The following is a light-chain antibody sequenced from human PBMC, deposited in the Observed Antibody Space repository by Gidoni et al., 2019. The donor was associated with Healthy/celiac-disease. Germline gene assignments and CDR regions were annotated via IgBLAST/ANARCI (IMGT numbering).Light chain of an antibody. Sequence: EIVLTPSPATLSLSPGERATLSCRASQSVSSYLAWYQQKPGQAPRLLIYDASNRATGIPARFSGSGSGTDFTLTISSLEPEDFAVYYCQQRSNWPPLFTFGPGTKVDIK. J-gene: IGKJ3*01. CDR3: QQRSNWPPLFT. CDR1: QSVSSY. V-gene: IGKV3-11*01. CDR2: DAS.